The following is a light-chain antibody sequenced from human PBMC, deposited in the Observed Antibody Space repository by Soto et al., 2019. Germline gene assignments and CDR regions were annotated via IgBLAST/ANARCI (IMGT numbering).Light chain of an antibody. CDR1: SRDVGGYNY. Sequence: QSVLTQPASVSGSPGQSITISCTGTSRDVGGYNYVSWYQQHPGKAPKLMIYEVSNRPSGVSNRFSGSKSGNTASLTISGLQAEDEADYYCRSYTRSSTYVFGTGTKVTVL. CDR2: EVS. CDR3: RSYTRSSTYV. V-gene: IGLV2-14*01. J-gene: IGLJ1*01.